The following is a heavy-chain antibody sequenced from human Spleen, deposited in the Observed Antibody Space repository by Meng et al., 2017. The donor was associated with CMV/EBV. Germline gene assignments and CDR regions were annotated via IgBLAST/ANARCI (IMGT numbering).Heavy chain of an antibody. Sequence: VHPQDSGPGLGKPSQTLSLTCTVSVASIGSGSYYWGWIRQPAVKGLELIGRIDTSGSTNYNPSLKSRVTISVDTSKNQFSLKLSSVTAADTAVYYCARGAIEYYDSTRALYYWGQGTLVTVSS. J-gene: IGHJ4*02. V-gene: IGHV4-61*02. D-gene: IGHD3-22*01. CDR1: VASIGSGSYY. CDR2: IDTSGST. CDR3: ARGAIEYYDSTRALYY.